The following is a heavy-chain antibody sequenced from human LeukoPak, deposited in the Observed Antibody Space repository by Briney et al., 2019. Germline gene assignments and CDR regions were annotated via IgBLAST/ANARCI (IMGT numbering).Heavy chain of an antibody. V-gene: IGHV3-30-3*01. CDR3: ARDRSGYANDAFDF. D-gene: IGHD3-3*01. CDR1: GFTFSDYA. J-gene: IGHJ3*01. Sequence: GRSLRLSCAASGFTFSDYAMHWVRQAPGKGLEWVAVLSYGGTNKYYADSVKGRSTISRDNSKNTMFLQMNSLRAEDTAVYHCARDRSGYANDAFDFWGQGTMVTVSS. CDR2: LSYGGTNK.